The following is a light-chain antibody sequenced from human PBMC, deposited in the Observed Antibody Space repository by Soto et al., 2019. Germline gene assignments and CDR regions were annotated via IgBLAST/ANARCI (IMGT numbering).Light chain of an antibody. J-gene: IGLJ1*01. CDR3: CSYAGSYD. CDR1: SSDVGGYNY. CDR2: DVS. Sequence: QSALTQPRSVSGSPGQSATISCTGTSSDVGGYNYVSWYQQHPGKAPKLMIYDVSKRPSGVPDRFSGSKSGNTASLTISGRQAEDEADYYCCSYAGSYDFGTGTKLTVL. V-gene: IGLV2-11*01.